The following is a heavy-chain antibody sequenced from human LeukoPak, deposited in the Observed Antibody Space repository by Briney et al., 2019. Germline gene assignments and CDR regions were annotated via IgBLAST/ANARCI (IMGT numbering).Heavy chain of an antibody. CDR3: ARAWESIAGYYFDY. J-gene: IGHJ4*02. CDR2: INPSFNPGVDVT. D-gene: IGHD1-26*01. V-gene: IGHV1-46*01. Sequence: AASVKVSCKASGYTFSSYHTHWVRQAPGQGLEWMGKINPSFNPGVDVTSYAQKFQGRVTMTRDISTNTVYMELSSLTSEDTAVYFCARAWESIAGYYFDYWGQGTLVTVSS. CDR1: GYTFSSYH.